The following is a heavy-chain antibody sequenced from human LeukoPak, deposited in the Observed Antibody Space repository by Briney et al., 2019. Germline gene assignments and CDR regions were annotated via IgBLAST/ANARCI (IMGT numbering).Heavy chain of an antibody. V-gene: IGHV1-69*05. CDR3: ASSSYGDSDYFDY. J-gene: IGHJ4*02. D-gene: IGHD4-17*01. CDR2: IIPIFGTA. Sequence: SVKVSCKASGGTFSSYAVSWVRQAPGQGLEWMGGIIPIFGTANYAQKFQGRVTITTDESTSTAYMELSSLRSEDTAVYYCASSSYGDSDYFDYWGQGTLVTVSS. CDR1: GGTFSSYA.